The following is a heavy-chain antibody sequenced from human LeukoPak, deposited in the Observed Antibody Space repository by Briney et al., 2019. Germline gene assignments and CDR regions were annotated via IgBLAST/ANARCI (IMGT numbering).Heavy chain of an antibody. J-gene: IGHJ4*02. CDR2: ISSSSSTI. Sequence: GGSLRLSCAASGFTFISYSMNWVRQAPGKGLEGVSYISSSSSTIYYADSVKGRFTISRDNAKNSLCLQTNRLTAEDTAGYYCPSLDIVVGPASIHRDYWGQGTLVTVAS. D-gene: IGHD2-2*02. V-gene: IGHV3-48*01. CDR1: GFTFISYS. CDR3: PSLDIVVGPASIHRDY.